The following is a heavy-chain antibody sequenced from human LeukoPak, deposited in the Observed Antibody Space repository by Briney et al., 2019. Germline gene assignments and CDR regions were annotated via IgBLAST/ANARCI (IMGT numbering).Heavy chain of an antibody. V-gene: IGHV1-46*01. J-gene: IGHJ4*02. CDR3: ARGCSGGSCYLIDY. Sequence: ASVKVSCKASGYTFTSYFMHWVRQAPGQGLEWMAMLNPSAGSTTYAQKFQGRVTTTRDTSTSTVYMELSSLRSEDTAVYYCARGCSGGSCYLIDYWGQGTLVTVSS. CDR2: LNPSAGST. D-gene: IGHD2-15*01. CDR1: GYTFTSYF.